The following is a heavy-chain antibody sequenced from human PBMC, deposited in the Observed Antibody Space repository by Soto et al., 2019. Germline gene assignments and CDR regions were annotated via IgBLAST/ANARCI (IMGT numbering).Heavy chain of an antibody. V-gene: IGHV1-2*02. CDR3: ARVTGEWLRLPLGY. Sequence: KVSCKASGYTFIGYYIHWVRQAPGQGLEWMGWINPNSGGTNYAQKFQGRVTMTRDTSISTAYMELSRLRSDDTAVYYCARVTGEWLRLPLGYWGQGXLVTVYS. CDR2: INPNSGGT. D-gene: IGHD5-12*01. CDR1: GYTFIGYY. J-gene: IGHJ4*02.